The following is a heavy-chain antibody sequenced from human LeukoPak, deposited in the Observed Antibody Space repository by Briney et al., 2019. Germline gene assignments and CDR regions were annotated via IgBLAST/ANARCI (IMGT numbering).Heavy chain of an antibody. CDR1: GFTFSSYA. V-gene: IGHV3-30-3*01. CDR2: ISYDGSNK. J-gene: IGHJ4*02. Sequence: TGGSLRLSCAASGFTFSSYAMHWVRQAPGKGLEWVAVISYDGSNKYYADSVKGRFTISRDNSKNTLYLQMNSLRAEDTAVYYCAKEVGYDSSDYDDYWGQGTLVTVSS. CDR3: AKEVGYDSSDYDDY. D-gene: IGHD3-22*01.